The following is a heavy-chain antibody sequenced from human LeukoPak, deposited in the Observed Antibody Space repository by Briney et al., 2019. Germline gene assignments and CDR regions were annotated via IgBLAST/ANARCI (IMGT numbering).Heavy chain of an antibody. J-gene: IGHJ3*02. V-gene: IGHV4-59*01. CDR1: AGAISTYY. CDR2: IYYNGNT. CDR3: ASLGDFDI. D-gene: IGHD3-10*01. Sequence: SETLSLTCSVSAGAISTYYWSWIRQPPGKGLEWIGHIYYNGNTNYSPSLKSRVTISIDMSKNQLSLKLSSVTAADTAVYYCASLGDFDIWGQGTMVTVSS.